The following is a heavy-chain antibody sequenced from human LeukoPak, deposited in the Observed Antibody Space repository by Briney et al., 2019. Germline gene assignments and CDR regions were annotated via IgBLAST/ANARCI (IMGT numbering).Heavy chain of an antibody. CDR1: GFTLDDYA. V-gene: IGHV3-9*01. CDR3: AKSSSVTVTSGYFDY. J-gene: IGHJ4*02. CDR2: IIWNSGRI. D-gene: IGHD4-17*01. Sequence: GRSLRLSCAASGFTLDDYAMHWVRQAPGKGLEWVSGIIWNSGRIVYADSVNCRFTISRDNAKNSLYLQMNSLRAEDTALYYCAKSSSVTVTSGYFDYWGQGTLVTVSS.